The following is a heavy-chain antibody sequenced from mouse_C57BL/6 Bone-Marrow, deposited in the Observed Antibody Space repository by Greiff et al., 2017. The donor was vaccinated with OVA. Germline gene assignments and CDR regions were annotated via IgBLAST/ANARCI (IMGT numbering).Heavy chain of an antibody. CDR2: INPNYGTT. CDR3: AREVVATPHWYFDV. D-gene: IGHD1-1*01. CDR1: GYSFTDYN. Sequence: VQLKQSGPELVKPGASVKISCKASGYSFTDYNMNWVKQSNGKSLEWIGVINPNYGTTSYNQKFKGKATLTVDQSSSTAYMQLNSLTSEDSAVYYCAREVVATPHWYFDVWGTGTTVTVSS. J-gene: IGHJ1*03. V-gene: IGHV1-39*01.